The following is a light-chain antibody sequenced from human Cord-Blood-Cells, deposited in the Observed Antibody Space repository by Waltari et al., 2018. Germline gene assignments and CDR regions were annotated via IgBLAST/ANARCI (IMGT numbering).Light chain of an antibody. V-gene: IGLV2-14*03. Sequence: QSALTQPASVSGSPGQSINISCTGTSSDVGGYNYVSWYQQHPGKAPKLMIYDVSNRPSGVSNRVSGSKSGNTASLTISGLQAEDEADYYCSSYTSSSTPLYVFGTGTKVTVL. CDR1: SSDVGGYNY. CDR3: SSYTSSSTPLYV. CDR2: DVS. J-gene: IGLJ1*01.